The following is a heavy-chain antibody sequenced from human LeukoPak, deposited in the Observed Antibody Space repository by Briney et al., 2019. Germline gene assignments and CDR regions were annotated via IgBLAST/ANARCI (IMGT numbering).Heavy chain of an antibody. D-gene: IGHD6-13*01. Sequence: SETLSLTCTVSGGSISSYYWSWIRQPAGKGLEWIGRIYTSGSTNYNPSLKSRVTISVDTSKNQFSLKLSSVTAADTAVYYCARDAPSSSWYKRGAFDIWGQGTMVTVSS. J-gene: IGHJ3*02. CDR2: IYTSGST. CDR1: GGSISSYY. V-gene: IGHV4-4*07. CDR3: ARDAPSSSWYKRGAFDI.